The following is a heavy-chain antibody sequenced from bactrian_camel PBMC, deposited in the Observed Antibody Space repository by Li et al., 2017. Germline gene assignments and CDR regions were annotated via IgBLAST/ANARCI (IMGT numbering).Heavy chain of an antibody. Sequence: HVQLVESGGGSVQAGGSLRLSCVVLEYTLKYYCVGWFRQTPGKEREGVAAIDAGGSASFADSVKDRFTLSKNDTTNSLDLQMSGLKPEDTGMYYCAADRLACLRDGPNHEYAHWGQGTQVTVS. V-gene: IGHV3S53*01. J-gene: IGHJ4*01. CDR2: IDAGGSA. CDR1: YTLKYYC. CDR3: AADRLACLRDGPNHEYAH.